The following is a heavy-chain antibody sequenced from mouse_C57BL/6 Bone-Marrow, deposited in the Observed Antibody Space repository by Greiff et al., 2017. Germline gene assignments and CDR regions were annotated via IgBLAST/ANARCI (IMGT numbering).Heavy chain of an antibody. V-gene: IGHV3-5*01. CDR2: IYYSGTI. D-gene: IGHD1-1*01. J-gene: IGHJ2*01. CDR3: AREGYGSFFDC. Sequence: EVKLLESGPGLGKPSQPGFLTCPVTALSIPPGNSRWSWIRKFPGTKLGWLGTIYYSGTITYNPSLTSRTTITRDTPKNQFFLEMNSLTAEDTATYYCAREGYGSFFDCWGQGTTLTVSS. CDR1: ALSIPPGNSR.